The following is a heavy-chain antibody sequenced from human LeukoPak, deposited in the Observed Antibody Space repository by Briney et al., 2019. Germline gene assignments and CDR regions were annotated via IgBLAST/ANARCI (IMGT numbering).Heavy chain of an antibody. V-gene: IGHV3-66*01. D-gene: IGHD5-12*01. Sequence: GGSLRLSCAASGFTVSSNYMSWVRQAPGKGLEWVSVIYRGGSTYYADSVKGRFTISRDNSKNTLYLQMNSLRAEDTAVYYCAYENKRSSAFEIWGQGTMVTVSS. CDR2: IYRGGST. CDR1: GFTVSSNY. CDR3: AYENKRSSAFEI. J-gene: IGHJ3*02.